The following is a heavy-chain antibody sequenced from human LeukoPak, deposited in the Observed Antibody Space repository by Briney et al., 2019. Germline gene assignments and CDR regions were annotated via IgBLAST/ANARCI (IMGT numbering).Heavy chain of an antibody. CDR2: IIPIFGTA. J-gene: IGHJ5*02. V-gene: IGHV1-69*05. CDR3: ARVRGYCSSTSCYGGFDP. Sequence: GASVTVSCKASGGTFSSYVISWVRQAPGQGLEWMGGIIPIFGTANYAQKFQGRVTITTDESTSTAYMELSSLRSEDTAVYYCARVRGYCSSTSCYGGFDPWGQGTLVTVSS. D-gene: IGHD2-2*01. CDR1: GGTFSSYV.